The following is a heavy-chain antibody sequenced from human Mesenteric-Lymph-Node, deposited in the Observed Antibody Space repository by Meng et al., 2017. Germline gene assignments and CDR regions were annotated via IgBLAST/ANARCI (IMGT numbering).Heavy chain of an antibody. CDR1: GGSISSYY. Sequence: QVQLPESDPRLVEPSQTLPLPCPVSGGSISSYYWSWIRQPPGKGLEWIGYIYYSGSTNYNPSLKSRVTISIDKSKNQFSLKLSSVTAADTAVYYCARGQRSYSGSYPEWFDPWGQGTLVTVSS. V-gene: IGHV4-59*08. CDR3: ARGQRSYSGSYPEWFDP. D-gene: IGHD1-26*01. CDR2: IYYSGST. J-gene: IGHJ5*02.